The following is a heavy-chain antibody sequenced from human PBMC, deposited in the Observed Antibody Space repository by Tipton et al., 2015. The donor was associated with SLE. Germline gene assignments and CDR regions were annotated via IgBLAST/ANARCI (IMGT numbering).Heavy chain of an antibody. CDR2: IYYSGGT. Sequence: TLSLTCTVSGGSISSYYWSWIRQPPGKGLEWIGYIYYSGGTNYNPSLKSRVTISVDTSKNQFSLKLSSMTAADTAVYYCARGVPLTHDAFDIWGQGTMVTVSS. CDR1: GGSISSYY. CDR3: ARGVPLTHDAFDI. J-gene: IGHJ3*02. V-gene: IGHV4-59*01.